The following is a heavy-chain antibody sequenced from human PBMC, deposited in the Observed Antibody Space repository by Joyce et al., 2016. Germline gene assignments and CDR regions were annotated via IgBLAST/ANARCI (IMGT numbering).Heavy chain of an antibody. D-gene: IGHD1/OR15-1a*01. Sequence: QVQLQQSGPGLVKPSQTLSLTFAISGDSVSSNSAAWNWIRQSPSRGLEWLGKTYYRSKWYNDYAVSVKSRITINPDTSKNQFSLQLNSVTPEDTAVYYCARDLEQGSWFRYYYGMDVWGQGTTVTVSS. V-gene: IGHV6-1*01. J-gene: IGHJ6*02. CDR1: GDSVSSNSAA. CDR2: TYYRSKWYN. CDR3: ARDLEQGSWFRYYYGMDV.